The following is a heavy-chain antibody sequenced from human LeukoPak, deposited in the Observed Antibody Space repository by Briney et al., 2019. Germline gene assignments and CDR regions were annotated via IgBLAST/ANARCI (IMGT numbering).Heavy chain of an antibody. CDR1: GVTFSNSA. D-gene: IGHD3-10*01. V-gene: IGHV3-49*03. CDR3: ARVNFRDYRGYTWFEP. J-gene: IGHJ5*02. CDR2: VRTKTHGGAP. Sequence: GGSLRLSCKGSGVTFSNSAVTWFRQTPGKGLEWVGFVRTKTHGGAPETAASVRGRFNVSRDDYAGIAYLQMTSLRTEDTAMYYCARVNFRDYRGYTWFEPWGQGTLVTVSS.